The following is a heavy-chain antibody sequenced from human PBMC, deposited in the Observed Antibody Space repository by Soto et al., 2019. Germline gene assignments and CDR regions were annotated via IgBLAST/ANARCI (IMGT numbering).Heavy chain of an antibody. J-gene: IGHJ4*02. V-gene: IGHV1-18*01. Sequence: QVQLVQSGAEEKKPGASVKVSCKASGYTFTSYGISWVRQAPGQGLEWMGWISPYNGNTKYAQKIQGRVTMTTDTSTSTAYMDLRSLRSDDTAVYYCARGRAATLAAAGQDYWGQGTLVTVSS. CDR2: ISPYNGNT. D-gene: IGHD6-13*01. CDR3: ARGRAATLAAAGQDY. CDR1: GYTFTSYG.